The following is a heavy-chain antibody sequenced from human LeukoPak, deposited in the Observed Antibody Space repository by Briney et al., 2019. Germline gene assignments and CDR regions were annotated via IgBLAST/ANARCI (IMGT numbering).Heavy chain of an antibody. CDR1: GFTFSSYA. V-gene: IGHV3-23*01. CDR3: AELGITMIGGV. D-gene: IGHD3-10*02. Sequence: GGSLRLSCVVSGFTFSSYAMSWVRQAPGKGLEWVSGISGSGGSTYYADSVKGRFTISRDNSKNSLYLQMNSLRAEDTAVYYCAELGITMIGGVWGKGTTVTISS. CDR2: ISGSGGST. J-gene: IGHJ6*04.